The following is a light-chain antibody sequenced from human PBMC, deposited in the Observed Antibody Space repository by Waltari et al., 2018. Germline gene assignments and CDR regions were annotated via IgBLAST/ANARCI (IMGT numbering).Light chain of an antibody. Sequence: SYELPQPPSVSVSPGQTARITCSGDKLGNKDVCWYQQKPGQSPIQVIYQDNKRPSGIPERFSGSNSGNTATLTISGTQAMDEADYYCQAWDSNTVVFGGGTKLTVL. CDR1: KLGNKD. V-gene: IGLV3-1*01. J-gene: IGLJ2*01. CDR2: QDN. CDR3: QAWDSNTVV.